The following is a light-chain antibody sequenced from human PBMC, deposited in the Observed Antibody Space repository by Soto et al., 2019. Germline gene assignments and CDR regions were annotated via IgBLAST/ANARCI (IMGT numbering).Light chain of an antibody. J-gene: IGKJ1*01. CDR1: QSVSSY. CDR2: GAS. Sequence: IVMTQSPATVSVSPGERATLSCRASQSVSSYLAWYQQKPGQAPRLLIYGASSRATGIPDRFSGSGSGTDFTLTISRLEPEDFAVYYCQQYGSTPKTFGQGTKV. V-gene: IGKV3-20*01. CDR3: QQYGSTPKT.